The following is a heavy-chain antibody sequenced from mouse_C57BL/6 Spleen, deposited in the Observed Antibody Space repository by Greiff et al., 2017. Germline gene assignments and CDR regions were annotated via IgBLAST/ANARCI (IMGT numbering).Heavy chain of an antibody. D-gene: IGHD3-2*02. CDR2: IDPSDSET. J-gene: IGHJ2*01. Sequence: QVQLKQPGAELVRPGSSVKLSCKASGYTFTSYWMHWVKQRPIQGLEWIGNIDPSDSETHYNQKFKDKATLTVDKSSSTAYMQLSSLTAEDSAVCYCARVGQLRLGDYFDFWGQGTTLTVSS. CDR1: GYTFTSYW. CDR3: ARVGQLRLGDYFDF. V-gene: IGHV1-52*01.